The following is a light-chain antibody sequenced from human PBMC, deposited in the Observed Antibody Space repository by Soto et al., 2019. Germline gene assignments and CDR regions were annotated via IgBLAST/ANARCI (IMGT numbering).Light chain of an antibody. CDR1: TSNIGAGYD. CDR3: CSFAGSNTFV. Sequence: QSVLTQPPSVSGAPGQRVTISCTGSTSNIGAGYDVHWYQQHPGKAPKVMIYEGTKRPSGISNRFSGSKSGNTASLTISGLQAEDEADYYCCSFAGSNTFVFGTGTKLTVL. CDR2: EGT. J-gene: IGLJ1*01. V-gene: IGLV2-23*03.